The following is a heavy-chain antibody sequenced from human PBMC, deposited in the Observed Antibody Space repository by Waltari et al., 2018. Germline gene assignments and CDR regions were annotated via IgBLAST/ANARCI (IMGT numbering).Heavy chain of an antibody. J-gene: IGHJ4*02. CDR3: ARQGGGSVLLWFRELLFDY. V-gene: IGHV4-38-2*01. D-gene: IGHD3-10*01. CDR2: IYHSGST. Sequence: QVQLQESGPGLLKPSETLYLTCAVSGYSISSGYYWGWIRHPPGTGLEWIGSIYHSGSTYYNPSLKSRVTISVDTSKNQFSLKLSSVTAADTAVYYCARQGGGSVLLWFRELLFDYWGQGTLVTVSS. CDR1: GYSISSGYY.